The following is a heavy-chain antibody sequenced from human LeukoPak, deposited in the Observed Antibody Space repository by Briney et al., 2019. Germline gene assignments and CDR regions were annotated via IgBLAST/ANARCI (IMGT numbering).Heavy chain of an antibody. J-gene: IGHJ4*02. CDR3: AKPRRMMVASLHFDC. Sequence: GSLRLSCAASGFPFGDFAMTWVRQVPGGGLQWVSTITRSGQNTYYADSVKGRFTISRDNSKNTLYLQMNSLSAEDTAVYYCAKPRRMMVASLHFDCWGQGTLVTVSS. CDR2: ITRSGQNT. V-gene: IGHV3-23*01. CDR1: GFPFGDFA. D-gene: IGHD2-15*01.